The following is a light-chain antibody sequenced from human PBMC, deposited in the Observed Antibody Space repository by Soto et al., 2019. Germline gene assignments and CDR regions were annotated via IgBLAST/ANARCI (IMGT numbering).Light chain of an antibody. CDR1: SSDVGAYNY. CDR3: SSYAGSNNLNRL. CDR2: EVS. J-gene: IGLJ3*02. Sequence: QSALTQPPSASGSPGQSVTISCTGTSSDVGAYNYVSWYQQHPGKAPKLLIYEVSKRPSGVPDRFSGSKSGNTASLTVSGLQAEDEADYYCSSYAGSNNLNRLFGGGTKLTVL. V-gene: IGLV2-8*01.